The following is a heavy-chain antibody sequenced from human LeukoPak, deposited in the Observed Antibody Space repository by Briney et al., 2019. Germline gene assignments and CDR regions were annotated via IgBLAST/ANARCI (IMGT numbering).Heavy chain of an antibody. J-gene: IGHJ6*03. D-gene: IGHD3-10*01. CDR2: IYYSGST. CDR3: AGGGYYYGSGRLSYYYYYMDV. V-gene: IGHV4-31*03. Sequence: PSQTLSLTCTVSGGSISSGGYYWSWLRQHPGKGLEWIGYIYYSGSTYYNPSPKSRVTISVDTSKNQFSLKLSSVTAGDTAVYYCAGGGYYYGSGRLSYYYYYMDVWGKGTTVTVSS. CDR1: GGSISSGGYY.